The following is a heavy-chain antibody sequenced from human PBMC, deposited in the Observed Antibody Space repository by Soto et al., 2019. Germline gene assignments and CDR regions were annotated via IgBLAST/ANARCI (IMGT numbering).Heavy chain of an antibody. CDR3: ARDIGGSYSGEGKYYFDY. D-gene: IGHD1-26*01. CDR1: GGTFSSYA. J-gene: IGHJ4*02. V-gene: IGHV1-69*01. CDR2: IIPIFGTA. Sequence: QVQLVQSGAEVKKPGSSVKVSCKASGGTFSSYAISWVRQAPGQGLEWMGGIIPIFGTANYAQKFQGRVTITAEESTSTAYMELSSLRSEDTAVYYCARDIGGSYSGEGKYYFDYWGQGTLVTVSS.